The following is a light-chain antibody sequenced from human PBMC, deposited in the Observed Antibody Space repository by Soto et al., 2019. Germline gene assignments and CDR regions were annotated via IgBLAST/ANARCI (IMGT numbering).Light chain of an antibody. CDR3: HQYGSSPLYT. Sequence: EIVLTQSPGTLSLSPGERATLSCRDSRSVSSSYLAWYQQKPGQAPRLLIYGASSRATGIPDRFSGSGSGTDFTLTISRLEPEDFAVYYCHQYGSSPLYTFGQGTKLEIK. CDR1: RSVSSSY. V-gene: IGKV3-20*01. J-gene: IGKJ2*01. CDR2: GAS.